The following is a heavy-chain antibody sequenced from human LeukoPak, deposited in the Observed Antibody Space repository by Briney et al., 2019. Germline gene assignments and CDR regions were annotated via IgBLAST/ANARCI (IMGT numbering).Heavy chain of an antibody. D-gene: IGHD3-3*01. CDR3: ARAPILEWLFYYMDV. Sequence: PSETLSLTCTVSGGSISSGSYYWSWIRQPAGKGLEWIGRIYTSGSTNYNPSLKSRVTISVDTSKNQFSLKLSSVTAADTAVYYCARAPILEWLFYYMDVWGKGTTVTVSS. V-gene: IGHV4-61*02. CDR1: GGSISSGSYY. J-gene: IGHJ6*03. CDR2: IYTSGST.